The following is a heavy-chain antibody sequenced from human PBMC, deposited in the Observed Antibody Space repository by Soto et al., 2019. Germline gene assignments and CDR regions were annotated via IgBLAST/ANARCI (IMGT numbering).Heavy chain of an antibody. CDR3: ARDSDSGSYPYRGYFDY. D-gene: IGHD1-26*01. CDR2: ISYDGSNK. Sequence: ESGGGVVQPGRSLRLSCAASGFTFSSYAMHWVRQAPGKGLEWVAVISYDGSNKYYADSVKGRFTISRDNSKNTLYLQMNSLRAEDTAVYYCARDSDSGSYPYRGYFDYWGQGTLVTVSS. V-gene: IGHV3-30-3*01. CDR1: GFTFSSYA. J-gene: IGHJ4*02.